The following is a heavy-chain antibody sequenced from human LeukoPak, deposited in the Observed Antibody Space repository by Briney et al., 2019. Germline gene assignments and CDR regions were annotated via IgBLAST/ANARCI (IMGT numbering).Heavy chain of an antibody. J-gene: IGHJ4*02. CDR1: GFTFTTYG. CDR2: ISGSGGNT. V-gene: IGHV3-23*01. D-gene: IGHD7-27*01. Sequence: GGSLRLSCTASGFTFTTYGMSWVRQAPGKGLDWVSGISGSGGNTYYADSVKGRFTISRDNSQHTLYLQMHSLRAEDTAVYFCARDFYLPQLTGDPALDYWGQGTLVTVSS. CDR3: ARDFYLPQLTGDPALDY.